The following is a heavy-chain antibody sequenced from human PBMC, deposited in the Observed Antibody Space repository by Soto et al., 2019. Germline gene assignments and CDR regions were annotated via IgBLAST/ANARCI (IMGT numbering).Heavy chain of an antibody. CDR2: IIPIFGTA. D-gene: IGHD6-19*01. CDR1: GGTFSSYA. V-gene: IGHV1-69*01. J-gene: IGHJ4*02. Sequence: QVQLVQSGAEVKKPGSSMKVSCKASGGTFSSYAISWVRQAPGQGLEWMGGIIPIFGTANYAQKFQGRVTITADESTSTAYMGLSSLRSEDTAVYYCARLRPYSSGWYEGYFDYWGQGTLVTVSS. CDR3: ARLRPYSSGWYEGYFDY.